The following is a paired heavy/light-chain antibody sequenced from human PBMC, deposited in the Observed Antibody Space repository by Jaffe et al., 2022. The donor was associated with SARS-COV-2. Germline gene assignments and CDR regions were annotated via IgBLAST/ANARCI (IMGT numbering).Light chain of an antibody. CDR3: QQYYDTPYT. CDR2: WAS. J-gene: IGKJ2*01. Sequence: DIVMTQSPDSLAVSLGERATINCKSSQSVLYNSNNKNYLTWYQQKPGQPPKLLIYWASTRDSGVPDRFSGSGSGTDFTLTISSLQAEDVAVYYCQQYYDTPYTFGQGTKLEIK. V-gene: IGKV4-1*01. CDR1: QSVLYNSNNKNY.
Heavy chain of an antibody. CDR2: IYNSGST. CDR1: GGSISSGGYR. Sequence: QVQLQESGPGLVKPSQTLSLTCTVSGGSISSGGYRWNWIRQHPGKGLEWIGFIYNSGSTNYNPSLKSRVTISVDTSKNELSLKLSSVTAADTAIYYCARDNEASGVGSFDSWGQGTLVTVSS. V-gene: IGHV4-31*03. J-gene: IGHJ4*02. D-gene: IGHD3-10*01. CDR3: ARDNEASGVGSFDS.